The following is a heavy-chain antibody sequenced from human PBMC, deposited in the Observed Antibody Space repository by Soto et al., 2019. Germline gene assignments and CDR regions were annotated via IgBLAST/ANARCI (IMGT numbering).Heavy chain of an antibody. CDR3: ARDRVAAAGTGSKNFDY. CDR2: TYYRSKWYN. CDR1: GDSVSSNSAA. D-gene: IGHD6-13*01. J-gene: IGHJ4*02. Sequence: KQSQTLSLTCAISGDSVSSNSAAWNWIRQSPSRGLEWLGRTYYRSKWYNDYAVSVKSRITINPDTSKNQFSLQLNSVTPEDTAVYYCARDRVAAAGTGSKNFDYWGQGTLVTVSS. V-gene: IGHV6-1*01.